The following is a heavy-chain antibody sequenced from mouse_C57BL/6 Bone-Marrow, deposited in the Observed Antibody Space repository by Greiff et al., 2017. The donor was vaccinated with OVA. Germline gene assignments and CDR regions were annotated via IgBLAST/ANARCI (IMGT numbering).Heavy chain of an antibody. CDR1: GYTFTDYY. V-gene: IGHV1-76*01. CDR2: IYPGSGNT. J-gene: IGHJ3*01. CDR3: AREVYYYGSSYD. D-gene: IGHD1-1*01. Sequence: VQLQQSGAELVRPGASVKLSCKASGYTFTDYYINWVKQRPGQGLEWIARIYPGSGNTYYNEKFKGKATLTAETSSSTAYMQLSSLTSEDSAVYFCAREVYYYGSSYDWGQGTLVTVSA.